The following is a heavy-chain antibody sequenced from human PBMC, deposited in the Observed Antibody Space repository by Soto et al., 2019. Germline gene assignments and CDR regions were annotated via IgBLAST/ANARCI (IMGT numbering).Heavy chain of an antibody. Sequence: SETLSLTCDVSGHSISDYYWSWIRQSPGKGLEWLGYIYNRGRVNTNPSLQSRATISMDTSKNQLSLNLRSVTAADTAVYYCARDGREASGMDVWGQGTKVTVSS. J-gene: IGHJ6*02. CDR2: IYNRGRV. CDR1: GHSISDYY. V-gene: IGHV4-34*11. CDR3: ARDGREASGMDV. D-gene: IGHD1-26*01.